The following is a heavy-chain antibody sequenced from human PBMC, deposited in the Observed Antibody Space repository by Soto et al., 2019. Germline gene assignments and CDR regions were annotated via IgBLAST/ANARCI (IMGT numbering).Heavy chain of an antibody. CDR2: GST. V-gene: IGHV4-59*11. J-gene: IGHJ4*02. CDR1: GDSISSHY. D-gene: IGHD3-10*01. Sequence: PETLSLTCTVSGDSISSHYWSWIRQPPGKGLEWIGFGSTKYNPSLKSRIRISVDTSKNQFSLNLTSATAADTAVYYCARVSTSASGSYYTLDYWGQGALVTVSS. CDR3: ARVSTSASGSYYTLDY.